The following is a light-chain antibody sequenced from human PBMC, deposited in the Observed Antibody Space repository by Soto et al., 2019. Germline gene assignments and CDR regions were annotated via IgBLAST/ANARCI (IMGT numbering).Light chain of an antibody. CDR1: QSVSSY. CDR2: DAS. Sequence: EIVLTQSPATLSLSPGERATLTCRASQSVSSYLAWSQQKPGQAPRLLIYDASNRATGVPARFSGSGSGTDFTLTISSLEPEDFAVYSCHQRSNWPFIFGPGTKVDVK. CDR3: HQRSNWPFI. J-gene: IGKJ3*01. V-gene: IGKV3-11*01.